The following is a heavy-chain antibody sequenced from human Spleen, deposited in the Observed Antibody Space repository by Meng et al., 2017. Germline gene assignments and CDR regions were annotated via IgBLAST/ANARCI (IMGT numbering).Heavy chain of an antibody. Sequence: QVQRVQPGAEVKKPGASVKVSCKASGYTFTAYYMHWVRQAPGQGLEWMGRINPNSGGTNYAQKFQGRVIMTRDTSISTAYMELSSLGFDDTAVYYCAKALGWGSSPDYWGQGILVTVSS. D-gene: IGHD2-21*01. J-gene: IGHJ4*02. CDR3: AKALGWGSSPDY. CDR1: GYTFTAYY. V-gene: IGHV1-2*06. CDR2: INPNSGGT.